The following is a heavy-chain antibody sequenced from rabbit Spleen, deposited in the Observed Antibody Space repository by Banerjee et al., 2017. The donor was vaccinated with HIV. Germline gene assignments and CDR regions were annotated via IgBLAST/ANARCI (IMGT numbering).Heavy chain of an antibody. D-gene: IGHD6-1*01. CDR1: GFTLSSCW. V-gene: IGHV1S45*01. J-gene: IGHJ6*01. Sequence: EESGGGLVQPEGSLTLTCTASGFTLSSCWICWVRQAPGKGLEWIACIDTGSSRSTYYASWAKGRFTVSKTSSTTVTLQLNSLTAADTATYFCARDTASSFSSYGMDLWGQGTLVTVS. CDR3: ARDTASSFSSYGMDL. CDR2: IDTGSSRST.